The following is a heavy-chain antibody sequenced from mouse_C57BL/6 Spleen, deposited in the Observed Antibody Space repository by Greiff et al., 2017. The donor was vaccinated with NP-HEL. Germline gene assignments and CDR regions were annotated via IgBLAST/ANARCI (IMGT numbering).Heavy chain of an antibody. CDR1: GFSLSTSGMG. J-gene: IGHJ2*01. CDR3: ARRREGYFDY. V-gene: IGHV8-12*01. Sequence: QVTLKESGPGILQSSQTLSLTCSFSGFSLSTSGMGVSWIRQPSGKGLEWLAHIYWDDDKRYNPSLKSRLTSSKDTSRNQVFLKSTSVDTADTATYYCARRREGYFDYWGQGTTLTVSS. CDR2: IYWDDDK.